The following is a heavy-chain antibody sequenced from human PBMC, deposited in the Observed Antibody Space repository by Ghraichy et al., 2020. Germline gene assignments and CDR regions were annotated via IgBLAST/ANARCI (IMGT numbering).Heavy chain of an antibody. CDR1: GGSFSGYY. CDR3: ARGPRYRSTIFGVVIIGPYFDY. CDR2: INHSGST. Sequence: SETLSLTCAVYGGSFSGYYWSWIRQPPGKGLEWIGEINHSGSTNYNPSLKSRVTISVDTSKNQFSLKLSSVTAADTAVYYCARGPRYRSTIFGVVIIGPYFDYWGQGTLVTVSS. D-gene: IGHD3-3*01. V-gene: IGHV4-34*01. J-gene: IGHJ4*02.